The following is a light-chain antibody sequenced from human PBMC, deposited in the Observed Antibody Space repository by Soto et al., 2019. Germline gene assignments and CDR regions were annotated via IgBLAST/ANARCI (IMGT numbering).Light chain of an antibody. CDR2: AAS. J-gene: IGKJ3*01. Sequence: DIQMTQSPSSLSASVGDRVTITCRASQGISNYLAWYQQKPGKVPKLLIYAASTLQSAVPSRFSRSGSGTDVTLTISSLQPEDVATYYCQRYNSAPPFTFGPGTKVAIK. V-gene: IGKV1-27*01. CDR1: QGISNY. CDR3: QRYNSAPPFT.